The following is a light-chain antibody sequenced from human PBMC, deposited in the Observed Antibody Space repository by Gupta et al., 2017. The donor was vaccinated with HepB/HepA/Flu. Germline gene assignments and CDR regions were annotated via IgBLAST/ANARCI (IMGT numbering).Light chain of an antibody. CDR3: STYTTSSTTHVV. J-gene: IGLJ2*01. Sequence: QSALTQPASVAGSPGPSITISCTGTSSDVGGYNFVSWYQQHPGKAPKLMIYDVSNRPSGVANRVSSSNSGHTASLTISGLPPEDEADYYCSTYTTSSTTHVVFGGGTKLTVL. CDR2: DVS. V-gene: IGLV2-14*03. CDR1: SSDVGGYNF.